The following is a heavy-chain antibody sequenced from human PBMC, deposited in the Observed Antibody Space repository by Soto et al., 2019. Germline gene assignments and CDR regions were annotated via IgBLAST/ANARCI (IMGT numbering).Heavy chain of an antibody. CDR1: GLTLRNDW. CDR3: AVYGYGVSAAAY. D-gene: IGHD4-17*01. J-gene: IGHJ4*02. CDR2: INQDGSER. Sequence: GGSLRLSCAGSGLTLRNDWLSWVRQAPGKGLEWVANINQDGSERYYVDSVRGRFTISRDNVENSLYLQLNSLRPEDTAVYYCAVYGYGVSAAAYWGQGTLLTAAS. V-gene: IGHV3-7*03.